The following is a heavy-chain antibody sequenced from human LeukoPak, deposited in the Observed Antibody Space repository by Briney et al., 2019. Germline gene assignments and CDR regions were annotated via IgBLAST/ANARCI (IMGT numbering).Heavy chain of an antibody. CDR1: GCSISSGGYY. Sequence: SQTLSLTCTVSGCSISSGGYYWSWIRQHPGKGLEWIGYIYYSGSTYYNPSLKSRVTISVDTSKNQFSLKLSSVTAADTAVYYCAREAYGDYGMDVWGQGTTVTVSS. V-gene: IGHV4-31*03. J-gene: IGHJ6*02. CDR3: AREAYGDYGMDV. D-gene: IGHD4-17*01. CDR2: IYYSGST.